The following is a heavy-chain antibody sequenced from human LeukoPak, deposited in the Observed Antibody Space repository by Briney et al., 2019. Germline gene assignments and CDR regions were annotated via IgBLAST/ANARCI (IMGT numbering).Heavy chain of an antibody. Sequence: GGSLRLSCAASGFTFSSYGMHWVRQPPGKGLEWVSAISVIGGSTYYADSVKGRFTSSRDNSKNTPYLQMNSLRAEDTAVYYCAKGGWLEYWGQGTLVTVSS. CDR3: AKGGWLEY. CDR1: GFTFSSYG. V-gene: IGHV3-23*01. D-gene: IGHD6-19*01. CDR2: ISVIGGST. J-gene: IGHJ4*02.